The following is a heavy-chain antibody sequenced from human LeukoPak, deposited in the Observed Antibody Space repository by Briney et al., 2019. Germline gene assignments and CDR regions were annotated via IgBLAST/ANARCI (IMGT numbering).Heavy chain of an antibody. J-gene: IGHJ6*03. CDR1: GFTFGIYS. V-gene: IGHV3-48*01. Sequence: HSGGSLRLSCAASGFTFGIYSMNWVRQAPGKGLEWLSYISSSSSTISYADSVKGRFTISRDNDKNSLYLQMNSLRAEDTAVYYCAREVSRRDGYILYYYYYMDVWGKGTTVTVSS. CDR2: ISSSSSTI. CDR3: AREVSRRDGYILYYYYYMDV. D-gene: IGHD5-24*01.